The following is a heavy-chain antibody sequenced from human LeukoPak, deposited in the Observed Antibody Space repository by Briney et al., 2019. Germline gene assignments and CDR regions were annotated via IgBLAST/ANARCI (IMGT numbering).Heavy chain of an antibody. V-gene: IGHV4-34*01. CDR1: GGSFSGYY. CDR3: ARARSYDILTGPADYFDY. J-gene: IGHJ4*02. CDR2: INHSGST. Sequence: KPSETLSLTCAVYGGSFSGYYWSWIRQPPGKGLEWIGEINHSGSTNYNPSLKSRVTISVDTSKNQFSLKLSSVTAADTAVYYCARARSYDILTGPADYFDYWGQGTLVTVSS. D-gene: IGHD3-9*01.